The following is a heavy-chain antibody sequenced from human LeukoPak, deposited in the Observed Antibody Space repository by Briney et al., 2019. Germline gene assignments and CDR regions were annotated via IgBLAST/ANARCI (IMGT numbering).Heavy chain of an antibody. D-gene: IGHD6-19*01. V-gene: IGHV3-11*01. J-gene: IGHJ3*01. CDR3: ARHISVTYAAFDL. Sequence: PGGSLGLSCAASGFTFSDYYMSWIRQAPGKGLEWVSYISSSGSTIYYADSVKGRFTISRDNAKNSLYLQMNSLRAEDTAVYYCARHISVTYAAFDLWGRGTMVTVSS. CDR2: ISSSGSTI. CDR1: GFTFSDYY.